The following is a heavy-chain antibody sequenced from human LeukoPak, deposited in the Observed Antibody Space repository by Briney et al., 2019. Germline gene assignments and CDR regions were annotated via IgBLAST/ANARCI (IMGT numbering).Heavy chain of an antibody. Sequence: GRSLRLSCAASGFTFSSYGMHWVRQAPGKGLEWVANIKQDGSEKYYVDSVKGRFTISRDNAKNSLFLQMNSLRAEDTAVYYCARASGYCSAGNCLGFDYWGQGTLVTVSS. CDR3: ARASGYCSAGNCLGFDY. D-gene: IGHD2-15*01. V-gene: IGHV3-7*03. CDR2: IKQDGSEK. CDR1: GFTFSSYG. J-gene: IGHJ4*02.